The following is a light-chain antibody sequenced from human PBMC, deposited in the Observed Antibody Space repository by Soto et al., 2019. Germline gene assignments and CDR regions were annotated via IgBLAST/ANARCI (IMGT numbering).Light chain of an antibody. V-gene: IGKV3-20*01. Sequence: ENVFTQSPGTLSLSPGERATLSCRASQSVSGSYLAWYQQKPGQAPRLIIYGASSRETGIPDRFSGSGAGTECTLTISRLEPEDVAVYYCQQYGSSTITFGQGTRLEIK. J-gene: IGKJ5*01. CDR1: QSVSGSY. CDR3: QQYGSSTIT. CDR2: GAS.